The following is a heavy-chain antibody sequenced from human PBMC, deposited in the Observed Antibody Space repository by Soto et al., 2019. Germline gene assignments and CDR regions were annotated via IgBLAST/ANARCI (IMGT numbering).Heavy chain of an antibody. CDR2: IIPIFGTA. CDR3: ARPYSSSWSPTRPLNWFDL. D-gene: IGHD6-13*01. CDR1: GGTCSSYA. Sequence: SVKVSCKASGGTCSSYAISWVRQAPGQGLEWMGGIIPIFGTANYAQKFQGRVTITADESTSTAYMELSRLRSEDTAVYYCARPYSSSWSPTRPLNWFDLWGQGTLVTVSS. V-gene: IGHV1-69*13. J-gene: IGHJ5*02.